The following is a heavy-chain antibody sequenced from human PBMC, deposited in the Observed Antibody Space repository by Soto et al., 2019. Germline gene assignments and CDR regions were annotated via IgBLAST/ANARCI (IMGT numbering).Heavy chain of an antibody. CDR3: AREATHFDYTSSHYGMDV. CDR1: GGTFSTHA. V-gene: IGHV1-69*01. J-gene: IGHJ6*02. D-gene: IGHD6-6*01. Sequence: QVQLVQSGAEVKKPGSSVKVSCEASGGTFSTHAINWVRQAPGQGLEWMGGITPMFGRATYAQKFQGRVWITADESTSTGYRDLSSLRSEDTAVYYCAREATHFDYTSSHYGMDVWGQRNAVTVSS. CDR2: ITPMFGRA.